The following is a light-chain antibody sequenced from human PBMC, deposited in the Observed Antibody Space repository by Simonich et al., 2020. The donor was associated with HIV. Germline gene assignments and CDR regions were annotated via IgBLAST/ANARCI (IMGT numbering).Light chain of an antibody. V-gene: IGKV4-1*01. CDR3: QQYNNWPPWT. J-gene: IGKJ1*01. CDR2: LPS. Sequence: DIVMTQSPDSLAVSLGERATINCKSNQSVLYNSNNKNYLVWYQQKPGQPPKLLIYLPSTRESGVPDRFSCNGSGTEFTLTISSMQSEDFAVYYCQQYNNWPPWTFGQGTKVEIK. CDR1: QSVLYNSNNKNY.